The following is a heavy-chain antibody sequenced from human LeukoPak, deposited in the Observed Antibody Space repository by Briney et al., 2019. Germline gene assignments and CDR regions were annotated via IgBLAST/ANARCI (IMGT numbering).Heavy chain of an antibody. CDR1: GGSITSGVY. J-gene: IGHJ5*02. CDR2: LHYTGTT. D-gene: IGHD2-15*01. CDR3: ATDGSAGWSNP. Sequence: SETPSLTCTVSGGSITSGVYWGWIRQPPGKGLEWIGSLHYTGTTYYSPSLRGRVTISEDTSKKQCSLRLTSVTVADTAVYYCATDGSAGWSNPWGQGSLVTVSS. V-gene: IGHV4-38-2*02.